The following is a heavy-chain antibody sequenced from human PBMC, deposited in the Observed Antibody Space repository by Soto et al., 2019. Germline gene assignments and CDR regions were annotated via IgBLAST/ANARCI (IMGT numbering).Heavy chain of an antibody. D-gene: IGHD3-16*01. V-gene: IGHV4-34*01. Sequence: PSETLSLTCAVYGGFLSESYLTWMRQPPGKGLEWIGEINHVGGTNYNPSLKSRVTMSVDTSQNQFSLRLISVTAADTAMYFCVRIRYQLPSSVLWLDPWGQGTPVTVYS. CDR1: GGFLSESY. J-gene: IGHJ5*02. CDR2: INHVGGT. CDR3: VRIRYQLPSSVLWLDP.